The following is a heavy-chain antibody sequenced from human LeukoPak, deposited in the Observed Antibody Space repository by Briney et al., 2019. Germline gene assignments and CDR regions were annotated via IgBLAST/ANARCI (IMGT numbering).Heavy chain of an antibody. J-gene: IGHJ4*02. CDR1: GYTFTGYY. Sequence: ASVKVSCKASGYTFTGYYMHWVRQAPGQGLEWMGWINPNSGGTNYAQKFQGRVTMTRDTSISTAYMELSGLRSDDTAVYYCTGNYYGSGSYADFDYWGQGTLVTVSS. V-gene: IGHV1-2*02. CDR2: INPNSGGT. CDR3: TGNYYGSGSYADFDY. D-gene: IGHD3-10*01.